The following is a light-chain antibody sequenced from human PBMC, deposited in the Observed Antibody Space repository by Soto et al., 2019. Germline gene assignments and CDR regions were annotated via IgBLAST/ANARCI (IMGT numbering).Light chain of an antibody. V-gene: IGLV2-18*02. J-gene: IGLJ2*01. CDR3: TSDTSSSNVV. Sequence: QSALTHPPSVSGSPGQSVTISCTGTSSDVGSYDRVSWYQQPPGTAPKLMIYDVSNRPSGVPYRFSGSKSGNTASLTISGLQAEDEAAYYCTSDTSSSNVVFGGGTQLTVL. CDR1: SSDVGSYDR. CDR2: DVS.